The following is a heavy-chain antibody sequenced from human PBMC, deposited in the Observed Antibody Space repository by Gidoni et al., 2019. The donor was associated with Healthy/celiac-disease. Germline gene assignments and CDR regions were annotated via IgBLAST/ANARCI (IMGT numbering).Heavy chain of an antibody. V-gene: IGHV3-33*01. J-gene: IGHJ6*02. CDR1: GFAFSSSG. CDR2: IWYDGSNK. D-gene: IGHD2-2*01. CDR3: ARDLYCCSTSCYAYYYGMDV. Sequence: QVQLVESGGGVVQPGRSLRLSCAASGFAFSSSGMHWVRQAPGKGPEWVAVIWYDGSNKYYADSVKGRFTISRDNSKNTLYLQMNSLRAEDTAVYYCARDLYCCSTSCYAYYYGMDVWGQGTTVTVSS.